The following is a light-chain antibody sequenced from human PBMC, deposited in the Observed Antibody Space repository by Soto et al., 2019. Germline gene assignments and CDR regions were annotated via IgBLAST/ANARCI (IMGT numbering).Light chain of an antibody. J-gene: IGKJ4*02. V-gene: IGKV1-5*03. Sequence: DIQMTQSPSTLSPSVGDKLTITCRASQSISSSLAWYQQKPGKAPKVLIYKASSLESGVPSRFSGSGSGTEFTLTISSLQPDDFATYYCQQYKSYPFTFGGGTKVEIK. CDR2: KAS. CDR3: QQYKSYPFT. CDR1: QSISSS.